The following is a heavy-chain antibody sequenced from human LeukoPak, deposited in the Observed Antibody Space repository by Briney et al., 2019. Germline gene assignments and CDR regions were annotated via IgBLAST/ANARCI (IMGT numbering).Heavy chain of an antibody. Sequence: SETLSLTCTVSGGSISSSSYYWGWIRQPPGKGLEWIGSMYYSGSTYYNPSLKSRVTISIDTSKNQFSLKLSSVTAADTAVYFSARRTIQAGTPFDYWGQGTLVTVSS. CDR3: ARRTIQAGTPFDY. J-gene: IGHJ4*02. CDR2: MYYSGST. V-gene: IGHV4-39*01. D-gene: IGHD4/OR15-4a*01. CDR1: GGSISSSSYY.